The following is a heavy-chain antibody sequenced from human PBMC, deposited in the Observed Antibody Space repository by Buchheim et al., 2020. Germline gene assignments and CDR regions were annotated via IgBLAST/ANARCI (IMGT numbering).Heavy chain of an antibody. CDR2: INHSGST. CDR1: GGSFSGYY. CDR3: ARGLGYYDYVWGSNYGMDV. V-gene: IGHV4-34*01. J-gene: IGHJ6*02. Sequence: QVQLQQWGAGLLKPSETLSLTCAVYGGSFSGYYWSWIRQPPGKGLEWIGEINHSGSTNYNPSLKSRVTISADTSKNQFTLKLSSVTAADTAVYYCARGLGYYDYVWGSNYGMDVWGQGTT. D-gene: IGHD3-16*01.